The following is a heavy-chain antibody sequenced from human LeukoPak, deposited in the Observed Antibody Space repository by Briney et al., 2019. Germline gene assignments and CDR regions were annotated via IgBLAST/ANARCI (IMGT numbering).Heavy chain of an antibody. D-gene: IGHD6-19*01. CDR1: GGSISSYQ. Sequence: SETLSLTCTVSGGSISSYQWSWIRQPAGKGLEWIGRIYPSESAIYSPSLKSRVTMSVDTSKKQSSLKVRSVTAADTAVYYCASTAVAGIFNLWGERTLVSVST. V-gene: IGHV4-4*07. CDR2: IYPSESA. CDR3: ASTAVAGIFNL. J-gene: IGHJ4*02.